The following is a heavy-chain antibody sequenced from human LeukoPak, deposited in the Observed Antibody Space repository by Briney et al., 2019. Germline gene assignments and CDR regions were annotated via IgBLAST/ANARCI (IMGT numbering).Heavy chain of an antibody. D-gene: IGHD2-2*02. Sequence: GGSLRLSWAASGFIFSNGWMSWVRQAPGKGLEWVGRIKSRTDGGTTDYAAPVKGRFIISRDDSKNTLYLQMNSLKTEDTAVYYCTTVYCSSTSCYSPRMDVWGKGTTVTVSS. V-gene: IGHV3-15*01. CDR3: TTVYCSSTSCYSPRMDV. J-gene: IGHJ6*04. CDR1: GFIFSNGW. CDR2: IKSRTDGGTT.